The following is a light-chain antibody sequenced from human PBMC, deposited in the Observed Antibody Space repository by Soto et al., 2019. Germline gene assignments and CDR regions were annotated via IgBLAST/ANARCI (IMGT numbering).Light chain of an antibody. CDR2: AAS. CDR3: QHYSAFSVT. CDR1: QDIDTS. V-gene: IGKV1-5*01. J-gene: IGKJ1*01. Sequence: DIQMTQSPSTLSASVGDRVTITCRASQDIDTSLAWFQQRPGKAPKLLIYAASGLESGVASRFSGSGSGTEFTLIISSLQPEDLATYYCQHYSAFSVTFGQGTKVDIK.